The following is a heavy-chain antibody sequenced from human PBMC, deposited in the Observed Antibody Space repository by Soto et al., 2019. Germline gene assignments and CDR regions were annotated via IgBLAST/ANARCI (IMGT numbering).Heavy chain of an antibody. CDR1: GGSFSGYY. V-gene: IGHV4-34*01. J-gene: IGHJ5*02. CDR2: INHSGST. Sequence: QVQLQQWGAGLLKPSETLSLTCAVYGGSFSGYYWSWIRQPPGKGLEWIGEINHSGSTNYNPSLKSRVTISVDTSKNQFSLKLSSVTAADTAVYYCARRRALLWELPYWFDPWGQGTLVTVSS. D-gene: IGHD1-26*01. CDR3: ARRRALLWELPYWFDP.